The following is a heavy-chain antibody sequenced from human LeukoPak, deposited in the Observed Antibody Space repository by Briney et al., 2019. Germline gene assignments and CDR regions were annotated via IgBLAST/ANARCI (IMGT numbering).Heavy chain of an antibody. CDR3: TRDSQLEWFYS. CDR2: IYYDGST. J-gene: IGHJ5*01. CDR1: GDSISRSSYF. D-gene: IGHD3-10*01. Sequence: SETLSLTCSVSGDSISRSSYFWGWIRQSPGEGLEWIGTIYYDGSTYYNPSLKSRVTISMDTSKNQFSLNLSSVTAADTAVYYCTRDSQLEWFYSWGQGTLVTVSS. V-gene: IGHV4-39*07.